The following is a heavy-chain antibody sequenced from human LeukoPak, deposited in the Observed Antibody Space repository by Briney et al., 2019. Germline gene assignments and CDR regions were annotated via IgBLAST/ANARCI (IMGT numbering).Heavy chain of an antibody. V-gene: IGHV3-53*01. D-gene: IGHD5-18*01. CDR2: IYSGGRT. CDR3: ARGDYSSGYVAY. Sequence: GGSLRLSCAASGFTVSTNYMSWVRQAPGKGLEWVSVIYSGGRTYYADSVKGRFTISRDNSKNTLYLQMNSLRGEDTAVYYCARGDYSSGYVAYWGQGTLVTVSS. CDR1: GFTVSTNY. J-gene: IGHJ4*02.